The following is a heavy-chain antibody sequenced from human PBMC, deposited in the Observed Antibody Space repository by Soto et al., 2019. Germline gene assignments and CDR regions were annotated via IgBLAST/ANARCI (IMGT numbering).Heavy chain of an antibody. V-gene: IGHV4-4*02. D-gene: IGHD6-19*01. CDR2: IFHSGST. CDR3: AREDISGWSA. Sequence: QVQLQESGPGLVKPSGTLSLICAVSSGSINSSNWWTWVRQTPGKGLEWIGEIFHSGSTNSHPSLESRVTMSIGKSWIQLSLTQGSVTAADTAVHYCAREDISGWSAWGQGTLVTVSS. CDR1: SGSINSSNW. J-gene: IGHJ5*02.